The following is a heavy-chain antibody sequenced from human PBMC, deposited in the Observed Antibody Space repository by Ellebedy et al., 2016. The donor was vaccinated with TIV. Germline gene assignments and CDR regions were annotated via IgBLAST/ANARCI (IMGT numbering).Heavy chain of an antibody. V-gene: IGHV1-69*11. D-gene: IGHD3-10*01. CDR2: FIPSLATG. CDR3: SRVRWATVARGVPFHYGMDV. CDR1: GGTFGTYA. J-gene: IGHJ6*02. Sequence: ASVKVSCKASGGTFGTYAITWVRQAPGQGLEWIGIFIPSLATGTYARKFQGRVAITADESTTTSYMDLSSLRSEDPAVYYCSRVRWATVARGVPFHYGMDVWGQGTTVTVTS.